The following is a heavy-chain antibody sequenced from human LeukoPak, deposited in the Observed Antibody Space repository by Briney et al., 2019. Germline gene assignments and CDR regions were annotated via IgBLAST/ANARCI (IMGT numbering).Heavy chain of an antibody. D-gene: IGHD1-26*01. CDR3: ARVADSGSYYHYYYYGMDV. Sequence: QPGGSLRLSCAASGFTFSSYAMHWVRQAPGKGLEWVAVISYDGSNKYYADSVKGRFTISRDNSKNTLYLQMNSLRAEDTAVYYCARVADSGSYYHYYYYGMDVWGQGTTVTVSS. CDR1: GFTFSSYA. J-gene: IGHJ6*02. CDR2: ISYDGSNK. V-gene: IGHV3-30-3*01.